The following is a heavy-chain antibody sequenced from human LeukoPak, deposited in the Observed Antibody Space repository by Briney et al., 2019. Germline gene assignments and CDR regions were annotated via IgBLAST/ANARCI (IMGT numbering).Heavy chain of an antibody. D-gene: IGHD2-2*01. J-gene: IGHJ6*03. CDR2: IYYSGST. Sequence: SQTLSLTCTVSGGSISSGDYYWSWIRQPPGKGLEWIGYIYYSGSTYYNPSLKSRVTISVDTSKNQFSLKLSSVTAADTAVYYCARAHCSITRCPTRIYYYYMHVWGRGTTVTVPS. V-gene: IGHV4-30-4*08. CDR1: GGSISSGDYY. CDR3: ARAHCSITRCPTRIYYYYMHV.